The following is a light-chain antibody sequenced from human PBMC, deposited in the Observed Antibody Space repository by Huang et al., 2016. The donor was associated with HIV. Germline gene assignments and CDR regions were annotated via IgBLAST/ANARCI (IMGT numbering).Light chain of an antibody. CDR3: QQYKNWPPYT. J-gene: IGKJ2*01. CDR1: QSVGSN. CDR2: DVS. Sequence: ETVMTQSPPTLSVSLGERATLPRRASQSVGSNLAWYQQKRGQAPRLLIYDVSTGATGVPARFSGSGSGTEFTLTISSLQSEDVATYCCQQYKNWPPYTFGQGTNLEIK. V-gene: IGKV3-15*01.